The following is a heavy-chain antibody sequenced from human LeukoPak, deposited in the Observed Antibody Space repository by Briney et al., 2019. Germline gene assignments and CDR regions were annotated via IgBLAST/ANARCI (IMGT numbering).Heavy chain of an antibody. V-gene: IGHV3-23*01. CDR2: ISGSGTT. CDR3: TKVWGVSTGSLDY. Sequence: PGGSLRLSCAASGFTFRTYGMSWVRQAPGKGLEWVSGISGSGTTYYADSVKGRFTISRDNSKNTVYLQMNSLRVEDTALYYCTKVWGVSTGSLDYWGQGTPVTVSS. D-gene: IGHD3-9*01. CDR1: GFTFRTYG. J-gene: IGHJ4*02.